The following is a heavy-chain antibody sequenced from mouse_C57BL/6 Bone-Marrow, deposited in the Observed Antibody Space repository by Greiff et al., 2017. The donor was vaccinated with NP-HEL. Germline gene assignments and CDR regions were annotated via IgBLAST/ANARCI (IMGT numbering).Heavy chain of an antibody. CDR3: ARLGYYGSYWYSDV. CDR2: IYPRDGST. CDR1: GYTFTSYD. J-gene: IGHJ1*03. V-gene: IGHV1-85*01. Sequence: VKVVESGPELVKPGASVKLSCKASGYTFTSYDINWVKQRPGQGLEWIGWIYPRDGSTKYNEKFKGKATLTVDTSSSTAYMELHSLTSEDSAVYFCARLGYYGSYWYSDVWGTGTTVTVSS. D-gene: IGHD1-1*01.